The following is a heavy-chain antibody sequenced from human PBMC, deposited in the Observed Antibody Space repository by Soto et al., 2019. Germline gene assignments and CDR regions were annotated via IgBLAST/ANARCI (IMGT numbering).Heavy chain of an antibody. CDR2: INSDGSST. Sequence: GGSLRLSCAASGFTFSSYWMHWVRQAPGKGLAWVSRINSDGSSTSYADSVKGRFTISRDNAKNTLYLQMNSLRAEDTAVYYCARAAIRYYYYGMDVWGQGTTVTVSS. D-gene: IGHD5-18*01. CDR1: GFTFSSYW. CDR3: ARAAIRYYYYGMDV. J-gene: IGHJ6*02. V-gene: IGHV3-74*01.